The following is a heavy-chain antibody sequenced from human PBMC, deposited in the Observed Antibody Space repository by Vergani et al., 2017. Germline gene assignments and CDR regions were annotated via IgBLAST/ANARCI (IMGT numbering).Heavy chain of an antibody. Sequence: QVQLVQSGAEVKKPGASVKVSCKASGYTFTGYYMHWVRQAPGQGLEWMGRINPNSGGTNYAQKFQGRVTMTRDTSISTAYMELGRLRSDDTAVYYCASDLVAARRTVYXFDYWGQGTLVTVSS. D-gene: IGHD6-6*01. CDR1: GYTFTGYY. CDR2: INPNSGGT. J-gene: IGHJ4*02. CDR3: ASDLVAARRTVYXFDY. V-gene: IGHV1-2*06.